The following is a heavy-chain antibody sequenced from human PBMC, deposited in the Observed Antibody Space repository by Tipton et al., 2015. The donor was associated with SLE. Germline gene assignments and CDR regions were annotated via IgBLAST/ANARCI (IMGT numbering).Heavy chain of an antibody. V-gene: IGHV4-39*07. Sequence: TLSLTCTVSGGSISSSSYYWGWIRQPPGKGLEWIGSIYYSGSTDYNPSLKSRITISVDTSKNQFSLKLSSETAADTAVYYCAILSGILTSYFDLWGRGTLVTVSS. CDR1: GGSISSSSYY. CDR3: AILSGILTSYFDL. D-gene: IGHD1-26*01. J-gene: IGHJ2*01. CDR2: IYYSGST.